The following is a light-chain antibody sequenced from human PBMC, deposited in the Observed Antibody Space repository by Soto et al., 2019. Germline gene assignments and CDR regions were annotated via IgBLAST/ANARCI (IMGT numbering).Light chain of an antibody. CDR1: QSVSSN. V-gene: IGKV3-11*01. CDR2: DAS. Sequence: EIVMTQSPATLSVSTGERATLSCRASQSVSSNLAWYQQKPGQAPRLLIYDASNRATGIPAKFSGSGSGTDFTLTISSLEPEDFAVYYCQQRSNWLTFGQGTRLEIK. J-gene: IGKJ5*01. CDR3: QQRSNWLT.